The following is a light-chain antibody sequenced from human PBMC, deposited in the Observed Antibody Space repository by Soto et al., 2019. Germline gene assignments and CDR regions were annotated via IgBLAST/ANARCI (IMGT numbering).Light chain of an antibody. CDR2: DAS. V-gene: IGKV1-5*01. Sequence: DIQLTQSPSTLSASVGDRVTLTCMASQSISIWLAWYQHKPGKAPQVLIWDASTLQRGVPSRFSGSGSGTEFTLTISSLQPDDFATYYCQQYNNYATWTFGQGTKVDIK. CDR3: QQYNNYATWT. J-gene: IGKJ1*01. CDR1: QSISIW.